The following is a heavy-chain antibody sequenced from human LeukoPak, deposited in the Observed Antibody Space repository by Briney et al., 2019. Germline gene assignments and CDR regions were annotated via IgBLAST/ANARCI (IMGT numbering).Heavy chain of an antibody. V-gene: IGHV4-4*02. CDR2: IYHSGST. CDR1: GGAISSSNW. D-gene: IGHD2-2*01. J-gene: IGHJ6*02. CDR3: ARDARRLIVVVPAATNYYYYGMDV. Sequence: SETLSLTCAVSGGAISSSNWWSWVRQPPGKGLEWIGEIYHSGSTNYNPSLKSRVTISVDKSKNQFSLKLSSVTAADTAVYYCARDARRLIVVVPAATNYYYYGMDVWGQGTTVTVSS.